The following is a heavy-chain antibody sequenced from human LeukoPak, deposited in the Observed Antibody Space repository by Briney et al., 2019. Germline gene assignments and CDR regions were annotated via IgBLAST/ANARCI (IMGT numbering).Heavy chain of an antibody. CDR2: IWYDGSKK. Sequence: GGSLRLSCTASGFTFSNYGIHRVRQAPGEGLKWVAVIWYDGSKKYCADSVKGRFTISRDNSKNTLYLQMNSLTADDTAEYYCARETGYGDYKGGYGMDVWGQGTTVTVSS. J-gene: IGHJ6*02. V-gene: IGHV3-33*01. CDR1: GFTFSNYG. CDR3: ARETGYGDYKGGYGMDV. D-gene: IGHD4-17*01.